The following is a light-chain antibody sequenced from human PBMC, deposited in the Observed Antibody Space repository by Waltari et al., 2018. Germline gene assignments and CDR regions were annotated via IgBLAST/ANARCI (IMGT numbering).Light chain of an antibody. CDR3: QQYGSSPPWT. Sequence: EIVLTQSPGTLSLSPGESVTLSCRASQSVSSKYLVWYQQKPGQAPRLLIYGASSRATGIPDRFSGSGSGTDFTLTISRLEPEDFAVYYCQQYGSSPPWTFGQGTKVEIK. CDR1: QSVSSKY. CDR2: GAS. V-gene: IGKV3-20*01. J-gene: IGKJ1*01.